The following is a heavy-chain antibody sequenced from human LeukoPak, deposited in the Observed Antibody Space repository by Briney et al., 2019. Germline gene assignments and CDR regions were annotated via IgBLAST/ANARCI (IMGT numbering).Heavy chain of an antibody. D-gene: IGHD2-15*01. CDR3: ATVFRVEGATGLDY. J-gene: IGHJ4*02. V-gene: IGHV3-7*01. CDR1: GFTVSSNY. CDR2: IDKDGSEK. Sequence: GGSLRLSCAASGFTVSSNYMSWVRQAPGKGLEWVANIDKDGSEKHYVDSVKGRFTISRDNAKKSLYLQMSSLRAEDTAVYYCATVFRVEGATGLDYWGQGTLVTVSP.